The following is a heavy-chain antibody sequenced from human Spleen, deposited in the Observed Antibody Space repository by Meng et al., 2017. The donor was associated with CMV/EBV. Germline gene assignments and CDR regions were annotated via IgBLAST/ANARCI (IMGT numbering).Heavy chain of an antibody. D-gene: IGHD6-6*01. CDR2: IYLSGTT. J-gene: IGHJ5*02. CDR1: NYSISSGYY. V-gene: IGHV4-38-2*02. CDR3: ARVKSSSRWFDP. Sequence: SETLSLTCSVSNYSISSGYYWGWVRQSPARGLEWIGSIYLSGTTYYNPSLKSRLTMSVDTSKNQFSLKLSSVTAADTAVYYCARVKSSSRWFDPWGQGTLVTVSS.